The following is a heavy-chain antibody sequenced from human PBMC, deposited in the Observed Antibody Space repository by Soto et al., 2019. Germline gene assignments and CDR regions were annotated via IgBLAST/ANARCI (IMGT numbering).Heavy chain of an antibody. Sequence: QVQLQESGPGLVKPSQTLSLTCTVSGGSISSGGYYWSWIRQPPGKGLEWIGYIYYSGSTYYNPSLKSRVTISVDTSTNQFSLKLSSVTAADTAVYYCARALYSSSWRGGAFDIWGQGTMVTVSS. J-gene: IGHJ3*02. CDR1: GGSISSGGYY. V-gene: IGHV4-30-4*01. D-gene: IGHD6-13*01. CDR2: IYYSGST. CDR3: ARALYSSSWRGGAFDI.